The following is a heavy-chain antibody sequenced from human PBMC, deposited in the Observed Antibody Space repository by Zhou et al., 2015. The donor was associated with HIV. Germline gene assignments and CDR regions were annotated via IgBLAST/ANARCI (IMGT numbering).Heavy chain of an antibody. Sequence: QVQLVQSGAEVKKPGSSVKVSCKTSGGSFSNYAISWVRQAPGQGLEWMGGIIPIFGTTNYAQKFQGRVTITADRSTSTAYMELSSLRSEDTAVYYCARPRTSYNWDYQFDYWGQGTLVTVSS. CDR3: ARPRTSYNWDYQFDY. V-gene: IGHV1-69*06. J-gene: IGHJ4*02. D-gene: IGHD1-7*01. CDR2: IIPIFGTT. CDR1: GGSFSNYA.